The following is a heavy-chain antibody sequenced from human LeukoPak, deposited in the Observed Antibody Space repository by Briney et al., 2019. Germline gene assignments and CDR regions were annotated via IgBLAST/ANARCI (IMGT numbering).Heavy chain of an antibody. Sequence: TGGSLRLPCAASGFTFDDYGMSWVRQAPGKGLECISSISGSGADTYYADSVKGRFTISRDNSRNTLYLQMHSLRAEDTAVYYCAKDAHQYYYETSGYYYYFDNWGQGTLVTVSS. V-gene: IGHV3-23*01. CDR2: ISGSGADT. J-gene: IGHJ4*02. CDR1: GFTFDDYG. D-gene: IGHD3-22*01. CDR3: AKDAHQYYYETSGYYYYFDN.